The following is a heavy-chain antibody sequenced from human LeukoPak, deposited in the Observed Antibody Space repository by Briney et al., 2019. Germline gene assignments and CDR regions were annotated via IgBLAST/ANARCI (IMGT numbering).Heavy chain of an antibody. CDR3: ARYLQPLDAFDI. CDR1: GGSISSYY. J-gene: IGHJ3*02. Sequence: SETLSLTCTVSGGSISSYYWSWIRQPPGKGLEWIGYMYNSGSTKYNPSLKSRVTISVDTSKNQFSLKLSSVTAADTAVYYCARYLQPLDAFDIWGQGTMVTVSS. D-gene: IGHD1-1*01. CDR2: MYNSGST. V-gene: IGHV4-59*08.